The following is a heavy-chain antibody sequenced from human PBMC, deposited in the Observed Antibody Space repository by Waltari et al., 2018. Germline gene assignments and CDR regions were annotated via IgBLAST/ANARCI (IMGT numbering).Heavy chain of an antibody. V-gene: IGHV4-4*02. CDR1: GDSLRGTVW. CDR2: IPGSGRI. D-gene: IGHD5-12*01. J-gene: IGHJ4*02. CDR3: ARDRGRGLYLDS. Sequence: QAQLPESGPGLGHPSGTLSVTRAVPGDSLRGTVWWSWARQTPGKGLEWIGQIPGSGRINYNPSPESLVTVSSDTSNNQVYLKLTAATAEDTAVYFCARDRGRGLYLDSGGQGILVTVSP.